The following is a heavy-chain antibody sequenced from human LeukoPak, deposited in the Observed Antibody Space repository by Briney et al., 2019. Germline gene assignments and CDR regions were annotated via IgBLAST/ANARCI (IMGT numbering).Heavy chain of an antibody. J-gene: IGHJ6*03. CDR1: GYTFSSYY. CDR2: INPSGGST. V-gene: IGHV1-46*01. CDR3: ARDEGYYFYMDV. Sequence: ASVKVSCKATGYTFSSYYIHWVRQAPGQGLEWKGIINPSGGSTNYAHKFQDRVTMTRDTSTSTVYMELSSLRSEDTAVYYCARDEGYYFYMDVWGKGTTVTVSS.